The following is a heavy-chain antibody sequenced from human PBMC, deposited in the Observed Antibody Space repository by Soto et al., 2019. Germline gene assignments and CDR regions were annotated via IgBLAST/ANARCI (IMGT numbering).Heavy chain of an antibody. D-gene: IGHD3-22*01. Sequence: GGSLRLSCAASGFTFSSYAMSWVRQAPGKGLEWVSAISGSGGSTYYADSVKGRFTISRDNSKNTLYLQMNSLRAEDTAVYYCAKFLDYYDSSGYYLASAEYFQHWGQGTLVTVSS. V-gene: IGHV3-23*01. CDR1: GFTFSSYA. J-gene: IGHJ1*01. CDR3: AKFLDYYDSSGYYLASAEYFQH. CDR2: ISGSGGST.